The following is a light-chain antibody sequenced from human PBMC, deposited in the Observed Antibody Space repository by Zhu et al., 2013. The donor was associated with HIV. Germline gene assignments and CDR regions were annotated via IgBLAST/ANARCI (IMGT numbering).Light chain of an antibody. CDR3: LQHNSYPLT. V-gene: IGKV1-17*03. CDR2: AAS. Sequence: DIQMTQSPSSLSASVGDRVTITCRASRGISNYLAWFQQKPGKAPKLLIYAASSLQSGVPSRFSGSGSGTEFTLTIGSLQPEDFATYFCLQHNSYPLTFGRRDRRWRSN. J-gene: IGKJ4*01. CDR1: RGISNY.